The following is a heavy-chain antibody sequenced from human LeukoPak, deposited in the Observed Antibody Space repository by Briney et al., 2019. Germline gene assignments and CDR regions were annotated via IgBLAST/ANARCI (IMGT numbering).Heavy chain of an antibody. Sequence: GGSLRLSCAASGFTVSSNYMSWVRQAPGKRLEWLAVIYSGSSTYYADSVKGRFTISRDNSKNTLYLQMNSLRAEDTAVYYCARDRSSGWYVYDYWGQGTLVTVSS. D-gene: IGHD6-19*01. CDR1: GFTVSSNY. CDR2: IYSGSST. CDR3: ARDRSSGWYVYDY. J-gene: IGHJ4*02. V-gene: IGHV3-53*01.